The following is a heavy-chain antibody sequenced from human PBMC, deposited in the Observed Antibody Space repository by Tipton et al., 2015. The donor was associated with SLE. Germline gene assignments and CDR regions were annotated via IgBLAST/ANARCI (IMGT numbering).Heavy chain of an antibody. CDR3: ARDSGTVQGV. CDR2: IHYSGNT. CDR1: GDSIGSSGYY. D-gene: IGHD3-10*01. J-gene: IGHJ4*02. Sequence: TLSLTCTVSGDSIGSSGYYWSWIRQFPTKVLEWIGHIHYSGNTYYNPSLKSQITISVDTSSNQFSLNLSSVTAADTAVYFCARDSGTVQGVWGQGPLVTASS. V-gene: IGHV4-31*01.